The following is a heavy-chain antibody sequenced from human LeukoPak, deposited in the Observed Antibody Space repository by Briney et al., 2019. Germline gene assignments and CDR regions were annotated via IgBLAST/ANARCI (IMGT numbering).Heavy chain of an antibody. CDR2: ISAYNGNT. J-gene: IGHJ4*02. V-gene: IGHV1-18*01. CDR3: ARDRPDYYGSGSSYYFDY. Sequence: ASVKVSCKASGYTFTSYGISWVRQAPGQGLEWMGWISAYNGNTNYAQKLQGRVTMTTDTSTGTAYMELRSLRSDDTAVYYCARDRPDYYGSGSSYYFDYWGQGTLVTVSS. CDR1: GYTFTSYG. D-gene: IGHD3-10*01.